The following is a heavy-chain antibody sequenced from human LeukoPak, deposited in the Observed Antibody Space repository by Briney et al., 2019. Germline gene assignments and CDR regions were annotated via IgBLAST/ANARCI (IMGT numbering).Heavy chain of an antibody. D-gene: IGHD3-22*01. CDR1: GYTFTGYY. V-gene: IGHV1-2*06. J-gene: IGHJ4*02. CDR3: ARLDEGYYYDSSGYYHGLFDY. Sequence: GASVKVSCKTSGYTFTGYYMHWVRQAPGQGLEWMGRINPNSGGTNYAQKFQGRVTMTRDTSISTAYMELSRLRSDDTAVYYCARLDEGYYYDSSGYYHGLFDYWGQGTLVTVSS. CDR2: INPNSGGT.